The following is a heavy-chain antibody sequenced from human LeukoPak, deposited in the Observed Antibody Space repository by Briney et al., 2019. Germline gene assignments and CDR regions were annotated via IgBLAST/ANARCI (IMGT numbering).Heavy chain of an antibody. CDR1: GYTFTSYY. Sequence: ASVKVSCKASGYTFTSYYMHWLRQAPGQGLEWMGWINPNSGGTNYAQKCQGRVTMTRDTSISTAYMYLSRLRCDDTAVYYCARDLYYYDSSGYSYSRWGQGTLVTVSS. V-gene: IGHV1-2*02. CDR2: INPNSGGT. J-gene: IGHJ4*02. D-gene: IGHD3-22*01. CDR3: ARDLYYYDSSGYSYSR.